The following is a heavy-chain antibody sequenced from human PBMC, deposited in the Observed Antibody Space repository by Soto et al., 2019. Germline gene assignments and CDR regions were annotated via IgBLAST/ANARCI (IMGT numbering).Heavy chain of an antibody. Sequence: SEILSLTGTVSGFSISGLDWSWIRQSPGKGLEWIGYIFYTGSTNYNPSLKSRVTLSADTSKNQFSLRLSSVTAADTAVYYCARVGSSGWSPDYWGQGTLVTGSS. CDR1: GFSISGLD. CDR2: IFYTGST. V-gene: IGHV4-59*11. D-gene: IGHD6-19*01. CDR3: ARVGSSGWSPDY. J-gene: IGHJ4*02.